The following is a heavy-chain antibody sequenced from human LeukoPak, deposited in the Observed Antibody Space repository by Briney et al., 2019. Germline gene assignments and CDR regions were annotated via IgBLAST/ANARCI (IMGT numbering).Heavy chain of an antibody. V-gene: IGHV1-2*02. CDR3: ARAGASSSSPRYYYYGMDV. D-gene: IGHD6-6*01. J-gene: IGHJ6*02. CDR1: GYTFTDYY. Sequence: GASVKVSCKAYGYTFTDYYIHWVRQAPGQGLEWMGWINPNSGGTNYAQKFQGRVTMTRNTSISTAYMELSSLRSEDTAVYYCARAGASSSSPRYYYYGMDVWGQGTTVTVSS. CDR2: INPNSGGT.